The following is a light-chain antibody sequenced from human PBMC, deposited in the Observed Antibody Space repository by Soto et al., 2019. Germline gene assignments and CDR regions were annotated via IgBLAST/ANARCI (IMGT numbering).Light chain of an antibody. V-gene: IGKV3-20*01. CDR3: QYYGNSPLT. Sequence: EIVLTQSPGTLSVSPGDRVTLSCRASQSISTSSLAWYRQKPGQAPRLLIYGAFNRATGIPDRFSGGGSGTDFTLTITRLEPEDFAVYYCQYYGNSPLTFGQGTKVDIK. J-gene: IGKJ1*01. CDR1: QSISTSS. CDR2: GAF.